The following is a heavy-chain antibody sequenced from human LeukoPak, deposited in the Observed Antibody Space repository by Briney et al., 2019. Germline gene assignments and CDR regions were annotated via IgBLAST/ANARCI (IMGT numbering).Heavy chain of an antibody. D-gene: IGHD3-10*01. CDR1: GGSISSGSYY. J-gene: IGHJ6*03. Sequence: SETLSLTCTVSGGSISSGSYYWSWIRQPAGKGLEWIGRIYTSGSTNYNPSLKSRVTISVDTSKNQFSLKLSSVTAADTAVYYCARGIWFGEFVSYYYYMDVWGKGSTVTVSS. V-gene: IGHV4-61*02. CDR3: ARGIWFGEFVSYYYYMDV. CDR2: IYTSGST.